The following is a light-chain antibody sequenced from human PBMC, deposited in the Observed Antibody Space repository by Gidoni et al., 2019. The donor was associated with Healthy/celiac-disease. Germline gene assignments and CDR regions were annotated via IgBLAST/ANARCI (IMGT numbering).Light chain of an antibody. Sequence: QSALTQPASVSGSPGQSITISCTGTSSDVGGSNYVSWYQQHPGKAPKLMIYEVSNRPSGVPDRFSGSKSGNTASLTISGLQAEDEADYYCSSYTSSSTRVFGTGTKVTVL. CDR2: EVS. V-gene: IGLV2-14*01. CDR1: SSDVGGSNY. J-gene: IGLJ1*01. CDR3: SSYTSSSTRV.